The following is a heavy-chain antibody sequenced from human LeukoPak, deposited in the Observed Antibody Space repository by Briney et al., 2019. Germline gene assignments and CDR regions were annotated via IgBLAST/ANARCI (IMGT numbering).Heavy chain of an antibody. CDR2: ISGMGHDI. V-gene: IGHV3-11*01. Sequence: PGGSLRLSCAASGLSFSDSYMTWIRQTPGMGLESLAYISGMGHDIYYADSVKGRFTISRDNAKNSLYLQMNSLRPEDTALYYCSTGPRSLPYWGPGTLVTVSS. D-gene: IGHD4-23*01. J-gene: IGHJ4*01. CDR3: STGPRSLPY. CDR1: GLSFSDSY.